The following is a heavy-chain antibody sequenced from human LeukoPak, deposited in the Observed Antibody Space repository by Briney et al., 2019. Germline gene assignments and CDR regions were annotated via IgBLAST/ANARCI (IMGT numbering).Heavy chain of an antibody. J-gene: IGHJ5*02. V-gene: IGHV3-23*01. CDR1: GFTFSSYA. CDR2: ISGSGGST. Sequence: PGGSLRLSCAASGFTFSSYAMSWVRQAPGKGLEWVSAISGSGGSTYYADSVKGRFTISRDNSKNTLYLQMNSLRAEDTAVYYCAKDPYYDFWSGYYRIWFDPWGQGTLVTVSS. D-gene: IGHD3-3*01. CDR3: AKDPYYDFWSGYYRIWFDP.